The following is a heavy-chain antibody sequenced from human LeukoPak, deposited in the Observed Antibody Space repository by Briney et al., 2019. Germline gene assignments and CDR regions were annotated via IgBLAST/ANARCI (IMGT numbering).Heavy chain of an antibody. D-gene: IGHD2-2*01. CDR2: IWYDGSNK. CDR1: GFTFSSYG. J-gene: IGHJ5*02. CDR3: ARGYCSSTGCYGGLSWFDP. Sequence: GGSLRLSCAASGFTFSSYGMHWVRQAPGKGLEWVAVIWYDGSNKYYADSVKGRFTISRDNSKNTLYLQMNSLRAEDTAVYYCARGYCSSTGCYGGLSWFDPWGQGTLVTVSS. V-gene: IGHV3-33*01.